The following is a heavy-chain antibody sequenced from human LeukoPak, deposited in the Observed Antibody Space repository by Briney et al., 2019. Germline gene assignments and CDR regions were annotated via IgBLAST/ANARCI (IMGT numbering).Heavy chain of an antibody. CDR2: IYYSGST. V-gene: IGHV4-39*01. Sequence: SETLSLTCTVSGGSITSSSYYWGWIRQPPGKGLEWIGSIYYSGSTYYNPSLKSRVTISVDASKNQFSLKLSSVTAADTAVYYCARRPVVGPGAIDYWGQGTLVTVSS. CDR1: GGSITSSSYY. J-gene: IGHJ4*02. CDR3: ARRPVVGPGAIDY. D-gene: IGHD2-2*01.